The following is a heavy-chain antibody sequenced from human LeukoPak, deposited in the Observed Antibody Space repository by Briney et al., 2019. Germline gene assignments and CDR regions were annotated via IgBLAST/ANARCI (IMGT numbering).Heavy chain of an antibody. V-gene: IGHV1-69*04. CDR3: ARDLCSGGSCYSDY. D-gene: IGHD2-15*01. Sequence: GASVKVSCKASGGTFSSYAISWVRQAPGQGLEWMGRIIPILGIANYAQRFQGRVTTTADKSTSTAYMELSSLRSEDTAVYYCARDLCSGGSCYSDYWGQGTLVTVSS. CDR1: GGTFSSYA. J-gene: IGHJ4*02. CDR2: IIPILGIA.